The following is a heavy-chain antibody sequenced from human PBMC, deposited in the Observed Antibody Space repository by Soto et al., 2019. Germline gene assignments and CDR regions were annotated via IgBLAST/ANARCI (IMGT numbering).Heavy chain of an antibody. CDR2: ISGSGDAT. V-gene: IGHV3-23*01. CDR1: AFTVNGCA. Sequence: YLCRSGVASAFTVNGCAISWVRQASGKGLEWDSAISGSGDATYYADSVKGRFTVSRDNSKNTLYLQTSSLRAEDTAVYYCAKVPGITVAITVSFDIWGQGTMVTVSS. J-gene: IGHJ3*02. CDR3: AKVPGITVAITVSFDI. D-gene: IGHD6-19*01.